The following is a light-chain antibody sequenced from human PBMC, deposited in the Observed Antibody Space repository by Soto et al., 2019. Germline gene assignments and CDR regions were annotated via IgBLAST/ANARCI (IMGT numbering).Light chain of an antibody. V-gene: IGKV3-11*01. J-gene: IGKJ5*01. Sequence: EIVLTQSPATLSLSPVERATLSCMAIQSVSSYLAWYQQKPGQAPRLLIYDASNRATGIPARFSGSGSGTDFTLTISSLEPEDFAVYYCQQRSNWPPLITFGQGTRLEIK. CDR2: DAS. CDR1: QSVSSY. CDR3: QQRSNWPPLIT.